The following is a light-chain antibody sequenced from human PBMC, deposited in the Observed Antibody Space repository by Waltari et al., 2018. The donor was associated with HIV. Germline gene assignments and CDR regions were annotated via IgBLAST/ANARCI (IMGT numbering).Light chain of an antibody. CDR3: QQYNSTPST. CDR2: AAS. V-gene: IGKV1-NL1*01. Sequence: DIQVTQAPSSLSAFVGGRVTIPCRARQGVSNSLAWFQQKPGQAPKLLLYAASSLESGIPSSFSGSGSGTDYTLTISSLQSEDFATYYCQQYNSTPSTFGQGTRLEI. J-gene: IGKJ5*01. CDR1: QGVSNS.